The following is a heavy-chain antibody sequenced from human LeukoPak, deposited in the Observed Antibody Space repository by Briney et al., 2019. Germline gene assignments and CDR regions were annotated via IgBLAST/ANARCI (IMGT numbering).Heavy chain of an antibody. J-gene: IGHJ6*02. CDR1: GGTFSSYA. CDR3: ARDRVFPYYYYGMDV. V-gene: IGHV1-69*13. D-gene: IGHD2-21*01. Sequence: SVKVSRTASGGTFSSYAISWVRQAPGQGLEWMGGIIPIFGTANYAQKFQGRVTITADESTSTAYMELSSLRSEDTAVYYCARDRVFPYYYYGMDVWGQGTTVTVSS. CDR2: IIPIFGTA.